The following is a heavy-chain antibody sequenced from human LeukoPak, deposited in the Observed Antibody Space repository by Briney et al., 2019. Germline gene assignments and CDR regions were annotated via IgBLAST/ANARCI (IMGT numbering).Heavy chain of an antibody. V-gene: IGHV4-59*08. CDR2: IFSSGST. CDR3: ARLTKFLNTYHPTP. CDR1: GGSITGYY. Sequence: PSETLSLTCTVSGGSITGYYWSWIRQPPGKGLEWVGYIFSSGSTNYNPSLKSRVTISLDTSKSQFSLKLISVTASDTAVYYCARLTKFLNTYHPTPWGQGTLVTVSS. D-gene: IGHD3-3*01. J-gene: IGHJ5*02.